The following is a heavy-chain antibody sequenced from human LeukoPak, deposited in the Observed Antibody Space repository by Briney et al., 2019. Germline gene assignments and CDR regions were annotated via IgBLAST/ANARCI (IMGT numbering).Heavy chain of an antibody. Sequence: GGSLRLSCSASGFTFSSYAMHWVRQAPGKGLEYVSAISSSGSSSYYADSVKGRFTISRDNSKNTLYLQMSSLRAEDTAVYYCVKSLYSYDSSGYYGDFDYWGQGTLVTVSS. V-gene: IGHV3-64D*06. CDR1: GFTFSSYA. CDR2: ISSSGSSS. D-gene: IGHD3-22*01. CDR3: VKSLYSYDSSGYYGDFDY. J-gene: IGHJ4*02.